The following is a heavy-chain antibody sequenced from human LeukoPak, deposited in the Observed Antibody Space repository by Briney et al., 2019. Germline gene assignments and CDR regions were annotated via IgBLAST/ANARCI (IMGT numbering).Heavy chain of an antibody. CDR3: ARGTLNIPGEQGAFDY. CDR1: GFTFSSNS. V-gene: IGHV3-21*01. Sequence: GGSLRLSCSASGFTFSSNSMNWVRQAPGKGLEWVSSISTSSIYIYYADSVKGRFTISRGNARKSLYLEMNSLRAEDTAVYYCARGTLNIPGEQGAFDYWGQGTLVTVSS. D-gene: IGHD1-14*01. CDR2: ISTSSIYI. J-gene: IGHJ4*02.